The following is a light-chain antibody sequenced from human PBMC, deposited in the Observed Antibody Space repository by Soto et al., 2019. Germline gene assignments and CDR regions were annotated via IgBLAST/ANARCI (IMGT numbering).Light chain of an antibody. CDR2: AVS. V-gene: IGKV3-15*01. J-gene: IGKJ5*01. Sequence: EEVMTQSPATLSLSPGERATLSCRASQSARSSLGWYQQKPGQPPSLLRYAVSIRATGIPARFNGSGSGTEFTLTISSLKFEDFAVYYCQQYNNWPPTFGQGTRLEI. CDR3: QQYNNWPPT. CDR1: QSARSS.